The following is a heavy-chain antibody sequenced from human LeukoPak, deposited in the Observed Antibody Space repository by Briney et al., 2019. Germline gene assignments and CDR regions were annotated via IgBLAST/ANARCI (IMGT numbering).Heavy chain of an antibody. CDR2: IYYSGST. Sequence: PSETLSLTCTVSGDSIGSYFWSWIRQPPGKGLEWIGYIYYSGSTNYNPSLKSRVTISVDTAKNQFSLKLSSVTAADTAVYYCARGQQWLVGYFDYWGQGTLVTVSS. CDR1: GDSIGSYF. J-gene: IGHJ4*02. V-gene: IGHV4-59*01. D-gene: IGHD6-19*01. CDR3: ARGQQWLVGYFDY.